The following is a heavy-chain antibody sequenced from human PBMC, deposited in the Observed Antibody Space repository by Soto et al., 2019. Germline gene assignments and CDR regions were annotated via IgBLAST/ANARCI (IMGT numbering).Heavy chain of an antibody. D-gene: IGHD6-13*01. CDR2: ISGSGGST. CDR1: GFTFSSYA. Sequence: EVQLLESGGGLVQPGGSLRLSCAASGFTFSSYAMSWVRQAPGKGLEWVSAISGSGGSTYYADSVKGRFTISRDNSKNTLYLQMNSPRAEDTAVYYCKTSSWYGVYYFDYWGQGTLVTVSS. CDR3: KTSSWYGVYYFDY. J-gene: IGHJ4*02. V-gene: IGHV3-23*01.